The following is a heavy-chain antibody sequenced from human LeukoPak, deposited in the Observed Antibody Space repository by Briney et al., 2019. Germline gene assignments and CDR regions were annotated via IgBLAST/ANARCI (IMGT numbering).Heavy chain of an antibody. CDR3: ARGRKYYDFWSGYYRSNWFDP. J-gene: IGHJ5*02. V-gene: IGHV3-21*01. CDR2: ISSSSSYI. CDR1: GFTFSSYS. Sequence: GGSLRLSCAASGFTFSSYSMTWVRQAPGKGLEWVSSISSSSSYIYYADSVKGRFTISRDNAKNSLYLQMNSLRAEDTAVYYCARGRKYYDFWSGYYRSNWFDPWGQGTLVTVSS. D-gene: IGHD3-3*01.